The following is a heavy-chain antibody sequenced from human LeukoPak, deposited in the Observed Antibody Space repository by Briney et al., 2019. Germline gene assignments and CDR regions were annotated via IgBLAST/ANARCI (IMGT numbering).Heavy chain of an antibody. CDR1: GYTFTGYY. CDR3: ARDHESDYGDYVDY. V-gene: IGHV1-2*02. CDR2: INPNSGGT. J-gene: IGHJ4*02. Sequence: GASVKVSCKASGYTFTGYYMHWVRQAPGQGLEWMGWINPNSGGTNYAQKFQGRVTMTRDTSISTAYMELSRLRSDDTAVYYCARDHESDYGDYVDYWGQGTLVTVSS. D-gene: IGHD4-17*01.